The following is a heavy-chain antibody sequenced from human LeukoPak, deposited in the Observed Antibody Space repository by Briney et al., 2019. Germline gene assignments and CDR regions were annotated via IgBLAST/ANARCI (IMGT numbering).Heavy chain of an antibody. D-gene: IGHD3-22*01. CDR1: GGSISSSSYY. CDR3: ARDRRGYYDSSGYWNYYYYGMDV. J-gene: IGHJ6*02. V-gene: IGHV4-39*07. Sequence: PSETLSLTCTVSGGSISSSSYYWGWIRQPPGKGLEWIGSIYYSGSTYYNPSLKSRVTISVDTSKNQFSLKLSSVTAADTAVYYCARDRRGYYDSSGYWNYYYYGMDVWGQGTTVTVSS. CDR2: IYYSGST.